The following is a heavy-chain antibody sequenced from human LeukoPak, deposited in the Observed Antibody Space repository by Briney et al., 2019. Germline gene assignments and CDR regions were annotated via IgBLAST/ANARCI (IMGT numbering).Heavy chain of an antibody. V-gene: IGHV3-23*01. Sequence: PGGSLRLSCAASGFDFSDLAMGWVRQAPGKGLEWVSVISDSGDTTYYADSVKGRFTISRDNSKNTLYLQMNSLRAEDTAVYYCAKGVNYFVLEYWGQGTLVTISS. D-gene: IGHD3-10*02. CDR3: AKGVNYFVLEY. CDR2: ISDSGDTT. J-gene: IGHJ4*02. CDR1: GFDFSDLA.